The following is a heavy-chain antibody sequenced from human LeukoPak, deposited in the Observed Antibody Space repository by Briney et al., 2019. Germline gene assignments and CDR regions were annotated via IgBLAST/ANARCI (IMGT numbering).Heavy chain of an antibody. J-gene: IGHJ4*02. Sequence: GGSLRLSCEASGFTFNTYSMNWARQAPGKGLEWVSSIDSSGGYMFYADSVKGRFIISRDNAKDSLYLQMDSLRVEDTAVYYCLRGDRRDYWGQGTLVTVSS. CDR1: GFTFNTYS. CDR2: IDSSGGYM. CDR3: LRGDRRDY. V-gene: IGHV3-21*06.